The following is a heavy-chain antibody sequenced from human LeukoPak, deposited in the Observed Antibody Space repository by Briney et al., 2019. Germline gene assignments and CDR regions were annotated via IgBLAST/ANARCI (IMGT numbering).Heavy chain of an antibody. D-gene: IGHD4-23*01. CDR1: GYTFINHY. J-gene: IGHJ4*02. Sequence: VASVKVSCKASGYTFINHYIHWVRQAPRQGLEWMGIINCSGGSTNYAQKFQGRVTMTRDMSTSTVYMEVSSLRSEDTAVYYCARGDYGGIDYWGQGILVTVSS. CDR3: ARGDYGGIDY. CDR2: INCSGGST. V-gene: IGHV1-46*01.